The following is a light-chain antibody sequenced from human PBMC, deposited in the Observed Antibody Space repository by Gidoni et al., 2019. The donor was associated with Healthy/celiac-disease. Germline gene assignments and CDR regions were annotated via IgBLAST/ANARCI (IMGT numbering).Light chain of an antibody. CDR2: AAS. V-gene: IGKV1-39*01. J-gene: IGKJ2*01. CDR1: QSISSY. CDR3: RQSYSTPYT. Sequence: DIQMTLSPSSLSASVGDRVTITCRASQSISSYLNWYRQKPGKAPKLLLYAASSLQSGVPSRFSDSGSGTGFTLTIGSLQPKGLATCNVRQSYSTPYTFGQGTKLEIK.